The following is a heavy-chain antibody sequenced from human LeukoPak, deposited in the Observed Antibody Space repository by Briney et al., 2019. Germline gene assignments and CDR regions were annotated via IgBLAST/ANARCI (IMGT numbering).Heavy chain of an antibody. CDR2: ISSSGSTI. Sequence: GGSLRLSCAASGFTFSSYEMNWVRQAPGKGLEWVSHISSSGSTIYYADSVKGRLTISRDNAKNSLYLQMNSLRAEDTAVYYCAREGGYCSSTSCSQDYYYYYGMDVWGKGTTVTVSS. CDR1: GFTFSSYE. CDR3: AREGGYCSSTSCSQDYYYYYGMDV. V-gene: IGHV3-48*03. J-gene: IGHJ6*04. D-gene: IGHD2-2*01.